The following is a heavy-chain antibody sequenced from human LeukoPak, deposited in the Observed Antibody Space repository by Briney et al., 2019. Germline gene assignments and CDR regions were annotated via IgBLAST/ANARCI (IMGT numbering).Heavy chain of an antibody. Sequence: PRGSLRLSCAASGFTFSNAWMSWVRQAPGKGLEWVGRIKSKTDGGTTDYAAPVKGRFTISRDDSKNTLYLQMNSLKTEDTAVYYCTTEGRRGLRTDYWGQGTLVTVSS. V-gene: IGHV3-15*01. CDR1: GFTFSNAW. J-gene: IGHJ4*02. CDR3: TTEGRRGLRTDY. CDR2: IKSKTDGGTT. D-gene: IGHD5-12*01.